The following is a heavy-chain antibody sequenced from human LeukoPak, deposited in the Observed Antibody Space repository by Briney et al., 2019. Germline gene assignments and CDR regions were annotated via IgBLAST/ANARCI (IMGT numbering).Heavy chain of an antibody. CDR2: INQDGSEI. J-gene: IGHJ4*02. D-gene: IGHD3-3*01. V-gene: IGHV3-7*03. Sequence: SGGSLRLSCAASGLTVSSYWMSWVRQAPGKGLEWVANINQDGSEIYYVDSVKGRSTISRDNAKNSLFLQMNSLRAEDTAVYYCAKTGYDFWSGYYLVDAGGYFDYWGQGTLVTVSS. CDR1: GLTVSSYW. CDR3: AKTGYDFWSGYYLVDAGGYFDY.